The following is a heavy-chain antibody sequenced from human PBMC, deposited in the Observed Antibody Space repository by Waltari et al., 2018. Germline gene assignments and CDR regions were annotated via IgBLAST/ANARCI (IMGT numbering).Heavy chain of an antibody. J-gene: IGHJ5*02. D-gene: IGHD6-19*01. V-gene: IGHV3-23*01. CDR3: VRDESSIANSRSDNWVDP. Sequence: EVQLLESGGGLVQSGGSLRLSCAASGITFRRNTLRWVRQAPGKALELVSVIGGLGISTLYADSVKGRFTISRNNFKNTLYLQMNSRRAEDTAIYYCVRDESSIANSRSDNWVDPWGQGTLVTVSS. CDR1: GITFRRNT. CDR2: IGGLGIST.